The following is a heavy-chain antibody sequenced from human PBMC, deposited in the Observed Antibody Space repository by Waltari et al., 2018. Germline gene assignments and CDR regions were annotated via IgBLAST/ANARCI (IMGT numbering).Heavy chain of an antibody. Sequence: QVQLQESGPGLVKPSETLSLTCTVSGGSISSYYWSWIRQPPGKGLEWIGYIYYSGSTNYNPSLKSRVTISVDTSKNQFSLKLSSVTAADTAVYYCARADSVRATNWLGYWGQGTLVTVSS. D-gene: IGHD1-26*01. J-gene: IGHJ4*02. CDR1: GGSISSYY. V-gene: IGHV4-59*01. CDR2: IYYSGST. CDR3: ARADSVRATNWLGY.